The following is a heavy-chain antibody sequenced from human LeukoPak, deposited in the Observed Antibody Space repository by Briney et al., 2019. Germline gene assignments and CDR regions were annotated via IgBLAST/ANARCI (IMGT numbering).Heavy chain of an antibody. CDR3: ARVYGSSAVGDYFDY. V-gene: IGHV3-20*04. CDR2: INWNGGST. D-gene: IGHD6-6*01. J-gene: IGHJ4*02. Sequence: GGSLRLSCAASGFTFDDYGMSWVRQAPGKGLEWVSGINWNGGSTGYADSVKGRFTISRDNAKNSPYLQMNSLRAEDTALYYCARVYGSSAVGDYFDYWGQGTLVTVSS. CDR1: GFTFDDYG.